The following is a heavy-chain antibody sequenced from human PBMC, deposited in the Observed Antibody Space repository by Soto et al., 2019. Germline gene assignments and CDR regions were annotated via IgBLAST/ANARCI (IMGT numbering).Heavy chain of an antibody. Sequence: GASVKVSCKASGYTFTSYGISWVRQAPGQGLEWMGWISAYNGNTNYAQKLQGRVTMTTDTSTSTAYMELRSLRSDDTAVYYRARDPNYDFWSGYYYYGMDVWGQGATVTVSS. J-gene: IGHJ6*02. D-gene: IGHD3-3*01. CDR3: ARDPNYDFWSGYYYYGMDV. CDR2: ISAYNGNT. CDR1: GYTFTSYG. V-gene: IGHV1-18*01.